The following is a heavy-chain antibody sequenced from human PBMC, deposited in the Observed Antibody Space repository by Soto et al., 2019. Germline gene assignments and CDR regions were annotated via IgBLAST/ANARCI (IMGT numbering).Heavy chain of an antibody. D-gene: IGHD3-3*01. J-gene: IGHJ6*02. Sequence: ASVKVSCKASGYTFTSYYMHWVRQAPGQGLEWMGIINPSGGSTSYAQKLQGRVTMTRDTSTSTAYMELRSLRSDDTAVYYCASSYYDFWSGYSTDYYGMDVWGQGTTVTVSS. CDR2: INPSGGST. CDR1: GYTFTSYY. CDR3: ASSYYDFWSGYSTDYYGMDV. V-gene: IGHV1-46*01.